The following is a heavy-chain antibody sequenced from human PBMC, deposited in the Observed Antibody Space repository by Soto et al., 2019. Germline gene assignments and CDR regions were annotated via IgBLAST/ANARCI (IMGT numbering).Heavy chain of an antibody. V-gene: IGHV3-33*06. CDR3: AKAASYDFWRGRAGGYYYMDV. J-gene: IGHJ6*03. Sequence: QVQLVESGGGVVQPGRSLRLSCAASGFTFSSYGMHWVRQAPGKGLVWVAVIWYDGGKKYYVDSVKGRFTISRDNSKNALYRQVNSLRAEVTAVYYWAKAASYDFWRGRAGGYYYMDVWCKGTTCTVAS. D-gene: IGHD3-3*01. CDR1: GFTFSSYG. CDR2: IWYDGGKK.